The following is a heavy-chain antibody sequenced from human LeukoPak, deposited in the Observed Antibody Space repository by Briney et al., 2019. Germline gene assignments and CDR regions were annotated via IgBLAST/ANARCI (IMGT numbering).Heavy chain of an antibody. CDR1: GFTFSCYG. CDR3: AKGQQLGAD. V-gene: IGHV3-30*18. CDR2: ISYDGSNK. D-gene: IGHD6-13*01. J-gene: IGHJ4*02. Sequence: GRSLRLSCAASGFTFSCYGMHWVRQAPGKGPEWVAVISYDGSNKYYADSVKGRFTISRDNSKNTLYLQMSSLRAEDTAVYYCAKGQQLGADWGQGTLVTVSS.